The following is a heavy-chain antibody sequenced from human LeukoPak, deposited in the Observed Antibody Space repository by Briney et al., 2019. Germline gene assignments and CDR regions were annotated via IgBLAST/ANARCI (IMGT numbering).Heavy chain of an antibody. CDR3: AKDRTVGASYWYFDL. J-gene: IGHJ2*01. V-gene: IGHV3-23*01. Sequence: GGSLRLSCAASGFTFSSYAMSWVRQTPGKGLEWVSAISGSGGSTYYADSVKGRFTISRDSSKNTLFLHMNTLRAEDTAIYYCAKDRTVGASYWYFDLWGRGTLVTVSS. CDR2: ISGSGGST. D-gene: IGHD1-26*01. CDR1: GFTFSSYA.